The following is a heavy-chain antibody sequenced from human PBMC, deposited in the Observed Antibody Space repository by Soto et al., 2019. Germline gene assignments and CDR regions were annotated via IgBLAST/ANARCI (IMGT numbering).Heavy chain of an antibody. V-gene: IGHV3-33*01. Sequence: GGSLRLSCAASGFTFSSYGMHWVRQAPGKGLEWVAVIWYDGSNKYYADSVKGRFTISRDNSKNTLYLQMNSLRAEDTAVYYCARMDDYGDYERKFDYWGQGTLVTVSS. CDR3: ARMDDYGDYERKFDY. CDR2: IWYDGSNK. D-gene: IGHD4-17*01. CDR1: GFTFSSYG. J-gene: IGHJ4*02.